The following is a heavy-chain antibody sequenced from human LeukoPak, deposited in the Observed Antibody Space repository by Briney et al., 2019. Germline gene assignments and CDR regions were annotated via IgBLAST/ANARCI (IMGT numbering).Heavy chain of an antibody. CDR3: ARRRGSYSFDY. CDR2: IKQDGSEK. V-gene: IGHV3-7*01. Sequence: GGSLRLSCAASGFTFSSYWMTWVRQAPGKGQEWVANIKQDGSEKYYVDSVKGRFTISRDNAKNSLYLQMNSLRAEDTAVYYCARRRGSYSFDYWGQGTLVTVSS. J-gene: IGHJ4*02. D-gene: IGHD1-26*01. CDR1: GFTFSSYW.